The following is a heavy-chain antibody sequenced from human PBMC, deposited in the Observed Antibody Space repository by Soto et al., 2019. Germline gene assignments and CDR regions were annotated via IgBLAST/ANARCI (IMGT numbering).Heavy chain of an antibody. CDR1: GFTFSSYW. D-gene: IGHD3-22*01. CDR2: INSDGTST. Sequence: EVQLVESGGGLVQPGGSLRLSCAASGFTFSSYWMHWVRQAPGKGLVWVSRINSDGTSTSYADSVRGRFTISRDNAKNTLYLQMSSLRSEDTAVYSCARGGEKKYYDSSGYLYWGQGTLVTVSS. CDR3: ARGGEKKYYDSSGYLY. V-gene: IGHV3-74*01. J-gene: IGHJ4*02.